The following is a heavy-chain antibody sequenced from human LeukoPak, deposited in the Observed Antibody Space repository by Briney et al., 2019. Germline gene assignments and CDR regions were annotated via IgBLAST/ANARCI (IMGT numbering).Heavy chain of an antibody. V-gene: IGHV1-2*02. CDR3: ARDGVAGSSDAFDL. J-gene: IGHJ3*01. CDR1: GYTFTDYY. Sequence: ASVKVSCKASGYTFTDYYIHWVRQAPGQGLEWMTYIDPDSGGPHYAQKFQGRVTMTTDTSISTAYMELNWLTSDDTAVYYCARDGVAGSSDAFDLWGQGTRVTVSS. CDR2: IDPDSGGP. D-gene: IGHD6-19*01.